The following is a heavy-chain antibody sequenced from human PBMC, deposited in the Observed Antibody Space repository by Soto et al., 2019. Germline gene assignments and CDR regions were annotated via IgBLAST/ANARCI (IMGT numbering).Heavy chain of an antibody. CDR2: INAGNGNT. V-gene: IGHV1-3*01. D-gene: IGHD6-6*01. CDR1: GYTFTSYA. CDR3: ARGVSEQLVPFGY. Sequence: ASVKVSCKASGYTFTSYAMHWVRQAPGQRLEWMGWINAGNGNTKYSQKFQGRVTITRDTSASTAYMELSSLRSEDTAVYYCARGVSEQLVPFGYWGQGTLVTVSS. J-gene: IGHJ4*02.